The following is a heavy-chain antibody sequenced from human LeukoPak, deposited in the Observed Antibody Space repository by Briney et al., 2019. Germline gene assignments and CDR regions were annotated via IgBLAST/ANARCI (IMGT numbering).Heavy chain of an antibody. V-gene: IGHV4-4*07. Sequence: PSETLSLTCTVSGGSLSGYYWSWVRQPAGKGLEWIGRIYTSGSTNYNPSLKSRGTMSVDTSKNQCSLKLSSVTAADTAVYYCARDFEVWDYDFWSGYPYYFDYWGQGTLVTVSS. CDR1: GGSLSGYY. D-gene: IGHD3-3*01. CDR2: IYTSGST. CDR3: ARDFEVWDYDFWSGYPYYFDY. J-gene: IGHJ4*02.